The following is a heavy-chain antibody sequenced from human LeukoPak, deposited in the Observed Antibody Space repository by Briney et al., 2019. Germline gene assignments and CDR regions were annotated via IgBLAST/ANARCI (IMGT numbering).Heavy chain of an antibody. V-gene: IGHV4-38-2*02. CDR2: IYHSGST. D-gene: IGHD3-22*01. J-gene: IGHJ4*02. CDR1: GYSISSGYY. Sequence: PSETLSLTCTVSGYSISSGYYWGWIRQPPGKGLEWIGSIYHSGSTYYNPSLKSRVTISVDTSKNQFSLKLSSVTAADTAVYYCARVGGPHSSGAWDYWGQGTLVTVPS. CDR3: ARVGGPHSSGAWDY.